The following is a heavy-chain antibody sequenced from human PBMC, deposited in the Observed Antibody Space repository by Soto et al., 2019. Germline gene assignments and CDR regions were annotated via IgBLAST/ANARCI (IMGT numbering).Heavy chain of an antibody. CDR2: IIPILGIA. CDR3: AMEYCSSTSCYRDY. Sequence: QVQLVQSGAEVKKPGSSVKVSCKASGGTFSSYTISWVRQAPGQGLEWMRRIIPILGIANYAQKFQGRVTITADKSTSTAYMELSCLRSEDKAVYYCAMEYCSSTSCYRDYWGQGTLVTVSS. D-gene: IGHD2-2*02. CDR1: GGTFSSYT. J-gene: IGHJ4*02. V-gene: IGHV1-69*02.